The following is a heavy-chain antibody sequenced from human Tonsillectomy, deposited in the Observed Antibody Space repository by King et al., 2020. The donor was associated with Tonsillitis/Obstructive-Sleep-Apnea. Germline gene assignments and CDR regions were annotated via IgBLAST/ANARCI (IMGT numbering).Heavy chain of an antibody. CDR2: MNPNSGYT. V-gene: IGHV1-8*01. CDR3: ARRDDHYYNMDV. CDR1: GYTFISYD. J-gene: IGHJ6*03. Sequence: LQLVQSGAEVKKPGASVKVSCKASGYTFISYDINWVRQATGQGLEWMGWMNPNSGYTGYAQKFQGRVTMTRNIPISTAYMELSSLRSEDTAVYYCARRDDHYYNMDVWGKGTTVTVSS.